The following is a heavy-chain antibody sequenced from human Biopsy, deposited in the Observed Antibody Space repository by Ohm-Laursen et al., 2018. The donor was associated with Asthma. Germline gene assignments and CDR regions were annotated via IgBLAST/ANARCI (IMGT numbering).Heavy chain of an antibody. Sequence: SQTLSLTCSMYGLSSSAYYWTWIRQHPGKGLEWIGFIYCSGSTYYNPSLKSRVSISIDTSKNQFSLKLSSVTAADTAVYYCARAQDYYDSRGYYRSSDYWGQGTLVTVSS. V-gene: IGHV4-31*03. CDR3: ARAQDYYDSRGYYRSSDY. CDR1: GLSSSAYY. CDR2: IYCSGST. J-gene: IGHJ4*02. D-gene: IGHD3-22*01.